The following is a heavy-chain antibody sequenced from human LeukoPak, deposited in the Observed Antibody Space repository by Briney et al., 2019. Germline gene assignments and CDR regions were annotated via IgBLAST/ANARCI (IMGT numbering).Heavy chain of an antibody. V-gene: IGHV3-23*01. CDR1: GFTFSSYA. J-gene: IGHJ4*02. CDR3: VACEYSSPRRAFDY. CDR2: ISGSGGST. D-gene: IGHD6-6*01. Sequence: PGGSLRLSCAASGFTFSSYAMSWVRQAPGKGLEGVSAISGSGGSTYYADSVKGRFTISRDNSKNTLYLQMNSLRAEDTAVYYCVACEYSSPRRAFDYWGQGTLATVSS.